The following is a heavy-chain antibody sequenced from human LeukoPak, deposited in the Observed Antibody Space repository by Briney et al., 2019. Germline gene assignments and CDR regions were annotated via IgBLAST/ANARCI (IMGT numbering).Heavy chain of an antibody. D-gene: IGHD3-22*01. Sequence: GGSLRLSCAASGFTFSSYGMHWVRQAPGKGLEWVAFIRYDGSNKYYADSVKGRFTISRDNSKNTLYLQMNSLRAEDTAVYYCARDPSPPTHYGPYDSSGYYFDYWGQGTLVTVSS. V-gene: IGHV3-30*02. CDR2: IRYDGSNK. CDR1: GFTFSSYG. J-gene: IGHJ4*02. CDR3: ARDPSPPTHYGPYDSSGYYFDY.